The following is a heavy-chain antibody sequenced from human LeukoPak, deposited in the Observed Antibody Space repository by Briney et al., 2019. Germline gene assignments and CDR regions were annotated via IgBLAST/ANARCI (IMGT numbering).Heavy chain of an antibody. V-gene: IGHV4-59*11. CDR1: GGSISSHY. CDR3: ARGPTIIYYYYMDV. CDR2: IYYSGST. J-gene: IGHJ6*03. Sequence: PSETLSLTCTVSGGSISSHYWSWIRQPPGKGLEWIGYIYYSGSTNYNPSIKSRITISEDTSKNQFSLKLSSVTAADTAVYYCARGPTIIYYYYMDVWGKGTTVTVSS.